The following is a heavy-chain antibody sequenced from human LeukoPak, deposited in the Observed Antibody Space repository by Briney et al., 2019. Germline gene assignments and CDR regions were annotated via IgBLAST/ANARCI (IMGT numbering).Heavy chain of an antibody. CDR3: ARPTTVGNAFHI. Sequence: ASVKVSCKTSGYTFTSYYIHWVRQAPGQGLEWMGIINPSGGSTDYAQKFQGRVTMTRDTSTNTVYMELSSLRSEDTVVYYCARPTTVGNAFHIWGQGTMVTVS. D-gene: IGHD4-23*01. V-gene: IGHV1-46*01. J-gene: IGHJ3*02. CDR1: GYTFTSYY. CDR2: INPSGGST.